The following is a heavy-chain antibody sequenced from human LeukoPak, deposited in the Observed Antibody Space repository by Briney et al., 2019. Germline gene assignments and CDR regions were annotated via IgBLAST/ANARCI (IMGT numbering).Heavy chain of an antibody. J-gene: IGHJ4*02. D-gene: IGHD3-22*01. V-gene: IGHV3-21*01. Sequence: GGSLRLSCAASGVTFSTYSMNWVRQAPGKGLELVSSISSGSSFIYYADSVKGRFTISRDNAKNSLFLKMNSLRAEATDVYYCASESSGYFYWGQGNLVTVSS. CDR1: GVTFSTYS. CDR3: ASESSGYFY. CDR2: ISSGSSFI.